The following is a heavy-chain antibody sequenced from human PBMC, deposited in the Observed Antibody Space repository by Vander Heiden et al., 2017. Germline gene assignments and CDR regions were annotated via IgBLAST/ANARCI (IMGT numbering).Heavy chain of an antibody. V-gene: IGHV3-30*18. D-gene: IGHD3-10*01. CDR1: GFTFSSYG. J-gene: IGHJ4*02. Sequence: QVQLVESGGGVVQPGRSLRLPCAASGFTFSSYGMHWVRQAPGKGLELVAVISYDGSNKYYADSVKGRFTISRDNSKNTLYLQMNSLRAEDTAVYYCAKDSHSGTGGRIDYWGQGTLVTVSS. CDR2: ISYDGSNK. CDR3: AKDSHSGTGGRIDY.